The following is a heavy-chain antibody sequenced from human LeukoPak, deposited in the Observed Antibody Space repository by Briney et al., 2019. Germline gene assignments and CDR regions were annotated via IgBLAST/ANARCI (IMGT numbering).Heavy chain of an antibody. D-gene: IGHD2-15*01. V-gene: IGHV3-74*01. CDR3: ARDRYCSGGSCYSDY. J-gene: IGHJ4*02. CDR1: GFTFSNYW. CDR2: INT. Sequence: PGGSLRLSCAASGFTFSNYWMHWVRQAPGKGLVWVSRINTSYADSVKGRFTISRDNAKNSLYLQMNSLRAEDTAVYYCARDRYCSGGSCYSDYWGQGTLVTVSS.